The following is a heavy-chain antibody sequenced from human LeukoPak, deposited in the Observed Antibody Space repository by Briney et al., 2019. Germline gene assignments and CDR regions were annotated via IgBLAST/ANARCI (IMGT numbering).Heavy chain of an antibody. Sequence: PGGTLRLSCAASGFTFNNYGMNWVRQAPGKGLEWVSYISSSGSTIYYADSVKGRFTISRDNAKNSLYLQMNSLRAEDTAVYYCAKDLDGDYLDYWGQGTLVTVSS. CDR2: ISSSGSTI. V-gene: IGHV3-48*04. D-gene: IGHD4-17*01. J-gene: IGHJ4*02. CDR3: AKDLDGDYLDY. CDR1: GFTFNNYG.